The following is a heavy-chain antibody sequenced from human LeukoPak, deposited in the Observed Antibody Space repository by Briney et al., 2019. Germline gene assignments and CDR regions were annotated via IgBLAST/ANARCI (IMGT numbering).Heavy chain of an antibody. CDR1: GYTFTSYG. Sequence: ASVKVSCKASGYTFTSYGISWVRQAPGQGLEWMGIINPSGGSTSYAQKFQGRVTMTRDTSTSTVYMELSSLRSEDTAVYYCARGRGIRGPRSGSYNWGQGTLVTVSS. CDR3: ARGRGIRGPRSGSYN. J-gene: IGHJ4*02. D-gene: IGHD1-26*01. CDR2: INPSGGST. V-gene: IGHV1-46*01.